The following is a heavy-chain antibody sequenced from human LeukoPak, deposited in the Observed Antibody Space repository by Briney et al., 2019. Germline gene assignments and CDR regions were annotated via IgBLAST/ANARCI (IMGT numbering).Heavy chain of an antibody. J-gene: IGHJ4*02. V-gene: IGHV4-4*07. Sequence: SETLSLTCTVSGGSISNYYWTWIRQPAGKGLEWIGHIYPRGSTNYSPSLKSRVTMSVDTSKNRFTLQLTSVAPEDTAVYYCAGGRLGALDYWGQGTLVTVSS. CDR1: GGSISNYY. CDR2: IYPRGST. D-gene: IGHD6-19*01. CDR3: AGGRLGALDY.